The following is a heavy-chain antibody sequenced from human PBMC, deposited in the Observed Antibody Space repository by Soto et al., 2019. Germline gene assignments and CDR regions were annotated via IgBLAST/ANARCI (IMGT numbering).Heavy chain of an antibody. CDR3: ARDRNYDYVWGSYRPNDAFDI. V-gene: IGHV1-69*13. Sequence: ASVKVSCKASGGTFSSYAISWVRQAPGQGLEWMGGIIPIFGTANYAQKFQGRVTITADESTSTAYMELSSLRSEDTAVYYCARDRNYDYVWGSYRPNDAFDIWGQGTMVTVSS. CDR1: GGTFSSYA. CDR2: IIPIFGTA. J-gene: IGHJ3*02. D-gene: IGHD3-16*02.